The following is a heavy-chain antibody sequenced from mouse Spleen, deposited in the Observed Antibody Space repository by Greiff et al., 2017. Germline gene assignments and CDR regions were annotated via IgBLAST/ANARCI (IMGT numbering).Heavy chain of an antibody. CDR3: ARDYGSSHPAWFAY. D-gene: IGHD1-1*01. Sequence: VKLQESGAELARPGASVKLSCKASGYTFTSYGISWVKQRTGQGLEWIGEIYPRSGNTYYNEKFKGKATLTADKSSSTAYMELRSLTSEDSAVYFCARDYGSSHPAWFAYWGQGTLVTVSA. V-gene: IGHV1-81*01. CDR2: IYPRSGNT. J-gene: IGHJ3*01. CDR1: GYTFTSYG.